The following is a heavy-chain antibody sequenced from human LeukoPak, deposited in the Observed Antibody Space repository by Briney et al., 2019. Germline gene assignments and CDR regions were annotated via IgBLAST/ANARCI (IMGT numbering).Heavy chain of an antibody. Sequence: GGSLRLSCAASGFTFSNYAMSWVRQAPGKGLEWVSTISGSGGTTYYADSVEGRFTISRDNSKNTLYLQMNSLRAEDTAVYYCAKGDRVTMVRGANYYYYYGMDVWGQGTTVTVSS. V-gene: IGHV3-23*01. CDR1: GFTFSNYA. CDR3: AKGDRVTMVRGANYYYYYGMDV. D-gene: IGHD3-10*01. CDR2: ISGSGGTT. J-gene: IGHJ6*02.